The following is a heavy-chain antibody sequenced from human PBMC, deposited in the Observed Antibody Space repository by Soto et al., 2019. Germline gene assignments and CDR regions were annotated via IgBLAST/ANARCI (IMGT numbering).Heavy chain of an antibody. CDR3: AREYTAWPLAYGLDV. CDR2: ISSRSDI. V-gene: IGHV3-21*01. J-gene: IGHJ6*02. CDR1: GFTFSTYS. D-gene: IGHD2-2*02. Sequence: GVSLRLSCVGSGFTFSTYSINWVRQAPGKGLEWVSSISSRSDIYYADSVKGRFTISRDNAKNSVSLQMNSLRAEDTADYYCAREYTAWPLAYGLDVWGQGTTVTVSS.